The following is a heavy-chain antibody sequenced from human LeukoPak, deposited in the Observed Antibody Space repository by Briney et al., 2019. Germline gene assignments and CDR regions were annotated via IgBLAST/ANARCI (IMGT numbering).Heavy chain of an antibody. CDR2: ISYDGSNK. CDR3: ARDRYYYGSGSYGGY. Sequence: GGSLRLSCAASGFTFSSYAMHWVRQAPGKGLEWVAVISYDGSNKYYADSVKGRFTISRDNSKNTLYLQMNSLRAEDTAVYYCARDRYYYGSGSYGGYWGQGTLVTVSS. D-gene: IGHD3-10*01. V-gene: IGHV3-30-3*01. J-gene: IGHJ4*02. CDR1: GFTFSSYA.